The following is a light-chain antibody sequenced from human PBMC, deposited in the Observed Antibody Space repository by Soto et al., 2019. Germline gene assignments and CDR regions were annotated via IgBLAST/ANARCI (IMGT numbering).Light chain of an antibody. CDR1: QSISSW. CDR3: QQYDSYPYT. J-gene: IGKJ2*01. V-gene: IGKV1-5*03. CDR2: KAS. Sequence: DIQMTQSPSTLSASVGDRVTITCRASQSISSWLAWYQQNPGKAPKVLIYKASSLESGVPPRFSGSGSGTEFTLTISSLQPGDFATYYCQQYDSYPYTFGQGTKLEIK.